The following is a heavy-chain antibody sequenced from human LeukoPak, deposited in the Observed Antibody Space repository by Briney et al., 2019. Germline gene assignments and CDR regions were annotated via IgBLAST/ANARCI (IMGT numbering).Heavy chain of an antibody. V-gene: IGHV3-7*01. CDR1: RFTFSNYW. D-gene: IGHD2-21*02. CDR2: INQDGSKK. CDR3: AKWGPHCVGDYCPALDS. Sequence: PGGSLRLSCVASRFTFSNYWMSWVRQAPGKVLEWVANINQDGSKKPYADSMKGRFTISRDNAKESLYLQLNSLRADDTAVYYCAKWGPHCVGDYCPALDSWGQGTLVTVSS. J-gene: IGHJ4*02.